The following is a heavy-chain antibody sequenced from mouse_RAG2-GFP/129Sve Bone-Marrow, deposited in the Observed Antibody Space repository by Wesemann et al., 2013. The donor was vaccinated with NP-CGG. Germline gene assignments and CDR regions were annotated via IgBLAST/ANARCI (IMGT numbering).Heavy chain of an antibody. J-gene: IGHJ4*01. Sequence: NGATSYNQKFKGKATFTVDTSSSTAYMQFNSLTSEDSAVYYCARSTMITGYAMDYWGQGTSVTVSS. CDR2: NGAT. V-gene: IGHV1S34*01. CDR3: ARSTMITGYAMDY. D-gene: IGHD2-4*01.